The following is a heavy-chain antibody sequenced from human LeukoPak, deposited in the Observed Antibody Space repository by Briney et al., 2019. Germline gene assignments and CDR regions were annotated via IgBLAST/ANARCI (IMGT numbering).Heavy chain of an antibody. D-gene: IGHD6-13*01. CDR2: IETSGNT. CDR1: GGSISSYY. CDR3: ARDGIASAKDY. J-gene: IGHJ4*02. Sequence: SETLSLTCTVSGGSISSYYWSWIRQPAGKGLEWIGRIETSGNTNYNPSLKSRVTISVDTSKNQFSLKLSSVTAADTAVYYCARDGIASAKDYWGQGTLVTVSS. V-gene: IGHV4-4*07.